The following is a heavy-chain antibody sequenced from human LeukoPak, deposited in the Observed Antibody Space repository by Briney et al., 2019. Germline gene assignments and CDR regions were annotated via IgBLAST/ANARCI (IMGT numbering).Heavy chain of an antibody. D-gene: IGHD2/OR15-2a*01. CDR2: IYRGGRR. Sequence: GSLRLSCAASGFTAITNYISGVRQAPRKGLEWVAVIYRGGRRYYADSVKGRFTISRDNSKNTLYLQMNSLRGEDTAVYYCARGFLSQYFQHWGQGTLVTVSS. CDR3: ARGFLSQYFQH. CDR1: GFTAITNY. J-gene: IGHJ1*01. V-gene: IGHV3-66*01.